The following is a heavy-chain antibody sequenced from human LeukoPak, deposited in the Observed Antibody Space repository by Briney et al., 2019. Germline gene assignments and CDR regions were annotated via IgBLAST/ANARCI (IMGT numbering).Heavy chain of an antibody. CDR1: GYTFTGYY. CDR2: INPNSGGT. CDR3: ARVYISGHYYDSSGYYDGFYWFDP. D-gene: IGHD3-22*01. Sequence: ASVKVSCKASGYTFTGYYMHWVRQAPGQGLEGMGWINPNSGGTNYAQKFQGRVTMTRDTSISTAYMELSRLRSDDTAVYYCARVYISGHYYDSSGYYDGFYWFDPWGQGTLVTVSS. J-gene: IGHJ5*02. V-gene: IGHV1-2*02.